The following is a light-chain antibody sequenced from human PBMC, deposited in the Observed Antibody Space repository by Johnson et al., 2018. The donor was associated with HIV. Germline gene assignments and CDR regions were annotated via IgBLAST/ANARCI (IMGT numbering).Light chain of an antibody. CDR3: GTWDSSLSAMV. V-gene: IGLV1-51*01. J-gene: IGLJ1*01. CDR1: SSNIGNNY. CDR2: DNN. Sequence: QSVLTQPPSVSAAPGQKVTISCSGSSSNIGNNYVSWYQQLPGTSPKLLIYDNNKRPSGIPDRFSGSQSGTSATLGITGLQTGDEADYYCGTWDSSLSAMVFGTGTKVTVL.